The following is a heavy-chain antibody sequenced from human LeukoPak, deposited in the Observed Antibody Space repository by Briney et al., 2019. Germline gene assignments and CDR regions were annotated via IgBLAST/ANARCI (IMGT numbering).Heavy chain of an antibody. CDR2: INHSGST. CDR3: TYSGSNCPDY. D-gene: IGHD1-26*01. Sequence: SETLSLTCAVYGGSFSGYYWSWIRQSPGKGLEWIGEINHSGSTNYNPSLKSRVTISVDTSKNQFSLKLGSVTAADTAVYYCTYSGSNCPDYWGQGTLVTVSS. CDR1: GGSFSGYY. J-gene: IGHJ4*02. V-gene: IGHV4-34*01.